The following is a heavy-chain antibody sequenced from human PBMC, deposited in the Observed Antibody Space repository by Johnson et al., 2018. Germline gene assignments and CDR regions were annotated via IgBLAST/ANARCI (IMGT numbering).Heavy chain of an antibody. CDR3: AREYGDYTQWYYYYGMDV. J-gene: IGHJ6*02. V-gene: IGHV3-23*04. D-gene: IGHD4-17*01. Sequence: EVQLVESGGGLVQPGGSLRLSCAASGFTFSSYAMSWVRQAPGKGLEWVSAISGSGGSTYYADSVKGRFTISRDNSKNTLYLQMHSLRAEDTAGYYGAREYGDYTQWYYYYGMDVWGQGTTVTVSS. CDR2: ISGSGGST. CDR1: GFTFSSYA.